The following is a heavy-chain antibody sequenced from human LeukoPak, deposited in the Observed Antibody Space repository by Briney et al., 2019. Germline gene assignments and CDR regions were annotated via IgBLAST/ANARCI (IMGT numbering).Heavy chain of an antibody. CDR3: ARDSPIGPQIFDY. D-gene: IGHD2/OR15-2a*01. CDR1: GFIFSSYS. CDR2: ISSSSSYI. Sequence: GGSLRLSCAASGFIFSSYSMNWVRQAPGKGLEWVSSISSSSSYIYYADSVKGRFTISRDNAKNSLYLQMNSLRAEDTAVYYCARDSPIGPQIFDYWGQGTLVTVSS. J-gene: IGHJ4*02. V-gene: IGHV3-21*01.